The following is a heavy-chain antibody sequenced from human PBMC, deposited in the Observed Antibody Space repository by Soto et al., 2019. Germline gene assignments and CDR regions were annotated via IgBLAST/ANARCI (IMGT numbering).Heavy chain of an antibody. CDR3: AGVARGLYDY. V-gene: IGHV1-46*01. Sequence: QVQLVQSGAEVKKPGASVKVSCKASGYTFTSYYMHWVRQAPGQGLEWMGIINPSGGSTSYAQKFQGRFTMTRDTSTSTVYMELSSLRSEDTAVYYCAGVARGLYDYWGQGPLVTVSS. D-gene: IGHD2-15*01. CDR2: INPSGGST. CDR1: GYTFTSYY. J-gene: IGHJ4*02.